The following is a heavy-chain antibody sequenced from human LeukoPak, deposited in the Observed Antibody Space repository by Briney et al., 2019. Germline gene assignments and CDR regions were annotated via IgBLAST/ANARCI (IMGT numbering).Heavy chain of an antibody. V-gene: IGHV3-53*01. CDR2: IYAVGNT. CDR1: GFIVSSNY. J-gene: IGHJ4*02. Sequence: PGGSLRLSCAVSGFIVSSNYMIWVRQAPGKGLEWVSIIYAVGNTYYADSVKGRFTISRDNSKNTLYLLMNSLRAEDTAVYYCARRDSSGWYYFDYWGQGTLVTVSS. D-gene: IGHD6-19*01. CDR3: ARRDSSGWYYFDY.